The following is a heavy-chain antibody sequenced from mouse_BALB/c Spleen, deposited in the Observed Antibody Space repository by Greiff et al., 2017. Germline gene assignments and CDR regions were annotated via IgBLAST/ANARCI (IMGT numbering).Heavy chain of an antibody. J-gene: IGHJ3*01. CDR3: ARSLSTIRAWFAY. CDR1: GYSITSDYA. Sequence: VQLKESGPGLVKPSQSLSLTCTVTGYSITSDYAWNWIRQFPGNKLEWMGYISYSGSTSYNPSLKSRISITRDTSKNQFFLQLNSVTTEDTATYYCARSLSTIRAWFAYWGQGTLVTVSA. V-gene: IGHV3-2*02. CDR2: ISYSGST. D-gene: IGHD2-1*01.